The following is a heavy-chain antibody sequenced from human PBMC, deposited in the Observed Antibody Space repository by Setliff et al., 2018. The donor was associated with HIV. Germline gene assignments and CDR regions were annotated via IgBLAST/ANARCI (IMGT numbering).Heavy chain of an antibody. V-gene: IGHV4-39*01. J-gene: IGHJ4*02. CDR2: IYSSGST. CDR3: ARRVGIASVPPVAIRAFDN. Sequence: PSETLSLTCSVYGASISSSNSYWGWIRKPPGKRMEWLGSIYSSGSTSYNPSLSSRLTISVDTSKNQVSLRLSSVTAADTAVYYCARRVGIASVPPVAIRAFDNWGQGSLVTVSS. D-gene: IGHD2-2*02. CDR1: GASISSSNSY.